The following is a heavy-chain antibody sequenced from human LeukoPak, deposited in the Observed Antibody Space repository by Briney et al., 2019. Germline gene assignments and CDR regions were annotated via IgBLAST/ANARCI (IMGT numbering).Heavy chain of an antibody. CDR1: GGSISSYY. V-gene: IGHV4-59*01. CDR2: IYYSGST. CDR3: ATEYCSSSTCRFEY. J-gene: IGHJ4*02. Sequence: SETLSLTCTVSGGSISSYYWSWIRQPPGKGLEWIGSIYYSGSTNYNPSLKSRVTISGDTSKNQFSLKLTSVTAADTAVYYCATEYCSSSTCRFEYWGQGTPVTVSS. D-gene: IGHD2-2*01.